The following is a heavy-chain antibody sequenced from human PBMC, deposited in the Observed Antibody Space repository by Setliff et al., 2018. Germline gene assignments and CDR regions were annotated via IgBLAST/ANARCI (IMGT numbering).Heavy chain of an antibody. Sequence: GESLKISCAASGFTFSGYYMQWVRQAPGKGLEWLSNIRNDGATTSYADSVKGRFTISRDNVKNSLFLQMNSLRAEDTAVYYCVRDLHWGFDYWGLGTLVTVSS. V-gene: IGHV3-48*01. CDR3: VRDLHWGFDY. CDR2: IRNDGATT. J-gene: IGHJ4*02. CDR1: GFTFSGYY. D-gene: IGHD7-27*01.